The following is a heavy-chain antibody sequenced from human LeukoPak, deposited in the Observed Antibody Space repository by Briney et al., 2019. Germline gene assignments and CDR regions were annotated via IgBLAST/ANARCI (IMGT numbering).Heavy chain of an antibody. CDR2: MNPNSGNT. D-gene: IGHD3-3*01. V-gene: IGHV1-8*03. Sequence: ASVEVSCKASGYTFTSYDINWVRQATGQGLEWMGWMNPNSGNTGYAQKFQGRVTITRNTSISTAYMELSSLRSEDTAVYYCARGQSRPYYDFWSGYYMDVWGKGTTVTVSS. J-gene: IGHJ6*03. CDR1: GYTFTSYD. CDR3: ARGQSRPYYDFWSGYYMDV.